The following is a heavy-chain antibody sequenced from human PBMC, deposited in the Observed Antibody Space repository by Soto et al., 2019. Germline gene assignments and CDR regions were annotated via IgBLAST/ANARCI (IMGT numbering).Heavy chain of an antibody. Sequence: QAQLVQSGPEVKQPGASVKISCKASGYTFISYAISWVRQAPGQGLQWMGWVSAEDGSTNYAERIQGRVTMTTDTHTKTAPMGCRSPRYVDTALYFSAREPRIHPFIIRGGGLDPWGQGTPVTVSS. D-gene: IGHD3-10*01. CDR3: AREPRIHPFIIRGGGLDP. V-gene: IGHV1-18*01. CDR1: GYTFISYA. CDR2: VSAEDGST. J-gene: IGHJ5*02.